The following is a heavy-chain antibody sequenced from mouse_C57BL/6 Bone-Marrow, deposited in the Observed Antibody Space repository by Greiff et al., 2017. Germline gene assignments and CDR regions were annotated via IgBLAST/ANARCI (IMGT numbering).Heavy chain of an antibody. CDR1: GYTFTGYW. D-gene: IGHD1-1*01. Sequence: QVQLKESGAELMKPGASVKLSCKATGYTFTGYWIEWVKQRPGHGLEWIGEILPGSGSTNYNEKFKGKATFTADTSSNTAYMQLSSLTTEDSAIYYGARVGYYSASSFYYAMDYWGQGTSVTVSS. CDR3: ARVGYYSASSFYYAMDY. J-gene: IGHJ4*01. V-gene: IGHV1-9*01. CDR2: ILPGSGST.